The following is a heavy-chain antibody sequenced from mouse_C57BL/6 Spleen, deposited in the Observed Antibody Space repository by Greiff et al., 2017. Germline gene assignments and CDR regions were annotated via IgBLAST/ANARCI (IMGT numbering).Heavy chain of an antibody. CDR2: IHPNSGST. V-gene: IGHV1-64*01. Sequence: QVHVKQPGAELVKPGASVKLSCKASGYTFTSYWMPWVKQRPGQGLEWIGMIHPNSGSTNYNEKFKSKATLTVDKSSSTAYMQLSSLTSEDSAVYYCARSLGNYEEHDWGKGTTLTVSS. CDR3: ARSLGNYEEHD. J-gene: IGHJ2*01. CDR1: GYTFTSYW. D-gene: IGHD2-1*01.